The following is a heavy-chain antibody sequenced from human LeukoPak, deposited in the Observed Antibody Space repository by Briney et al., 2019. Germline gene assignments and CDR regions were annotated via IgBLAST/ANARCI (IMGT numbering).Heavy chain of an antibody. CDR3: AGSGWKVYLDY. J-gene: IGHJ4*02. Sequence: GGSLRLSCAASGFTFTTFWMSWVRQAPGKGREWVANIKQDGSERYYVDSVKGRFTISRDNAKNSLYLQMNSLSAEDTGVYYCAGSGWKVYLDYWAREPWSPSPQ. D-gene: IGHD6-19*01. CDR2: IKQDGSER. CDR1: GFTFTTFW. V-gene: IGHV3-7*01.